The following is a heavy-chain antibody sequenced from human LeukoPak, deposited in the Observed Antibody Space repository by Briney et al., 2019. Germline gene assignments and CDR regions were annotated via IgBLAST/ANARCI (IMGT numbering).Heavy chain of an antibody. CDR2: IIPILGIA. CDR3: ARVAGGWYSNWFDP. CDR1: GGTFSSYT. J-gene: IGHJ5*02. V-gene: IGHV1-69*02. D-gene: IGHD6-19*01. Sequence: GASVKVSCKASGGTFSSYTISWVRQAPGQGLEWMGRIIPILGIANYAQKFQGRVTITADKSTSTAYMELSSLRSEDTAVYYCARVAGGWYSNWFDPWGQGTLVTVSS.